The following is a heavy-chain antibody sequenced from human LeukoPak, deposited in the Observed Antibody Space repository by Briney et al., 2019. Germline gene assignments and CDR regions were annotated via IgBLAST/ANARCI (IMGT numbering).Heavy chain of an antibody. J-gene: IGHJ4*02. Sequence: SQTLSLTCTVSGDTISSGSYYWSWIRQPAGKGREWIGRAHTSGSITYNSSLKSRITISADTSKNQFSLKLSSVTAADTAVYYCARMVVAATYFDYWGQGTLVTVSS. CDR2: AHTSGSI. CDR1: GDTISSGSYY. D-gene: IGHD2-15*01. CDR3: ARMVVAATYFDY. V-gene: IGHV4-61*02.